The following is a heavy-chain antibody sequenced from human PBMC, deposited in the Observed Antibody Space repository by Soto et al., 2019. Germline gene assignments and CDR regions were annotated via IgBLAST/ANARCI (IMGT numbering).Heavy chain of an antibody. J-gene: IGHJ6*02. D-gene: IGHD1-26*01. Sequence: EEQLVESGGGLIQPGGSLRLSGAASGFSVRTNYMSWVRQVPGKGLEWVSLIYSGGSTHYTDSVRGRFTISRDSSKNTVYLQMDSLRVEDTAVYYCAREGEGAPPRYYYGMDVWGQGTTVTVS. CDR2: IYSGGST. CDR1: GFSVRTNY. V-gene: IGHV3-53*01. CDR3: AREGEGAPPRYYYGMDV.